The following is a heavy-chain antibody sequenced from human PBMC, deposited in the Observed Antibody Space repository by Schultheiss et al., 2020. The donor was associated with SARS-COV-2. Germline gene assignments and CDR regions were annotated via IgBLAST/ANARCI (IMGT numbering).Heavy chain of an antibody. Sequence: SETLSLTCSVSGGSITSENWWTWVRQPPGKGLEWIGSMYYTDNTYYNPPLKSRVTISADTSKNEFSLKLRSVTATDTAVYYCASTSDIVLALASTWGQGTLVTVSS. CDR3: ASTSDIVLALAST. D-gene: IGHD2-15*01. CDR1: GGSITSENW. CDR2: MYYTDNT. V-gene: IGHV4-39*01. J-gene: IGHJ1*01.